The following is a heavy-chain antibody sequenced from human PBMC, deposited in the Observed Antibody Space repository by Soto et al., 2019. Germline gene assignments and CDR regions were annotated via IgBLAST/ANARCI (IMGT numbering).Heavy chain of an antibody. CDR1: GFTFSSYW. Sequence: GGSLRLSCAASGFTFSSYWMSWVRQAPGKGLEWVANIKQDGSEKYYVDSVKGRFTISRDNAKNSLYLQMNSLRAEDTAVYYCARDRPIFGVVISDYYYYYMDVWGKGTTVTVSS. CDR2: IKQDGSEK. CDR3: ARDRPIFGVVISDYYYYYMDV. V-gene: IGHV3-7*01. J-gene: IGHJ6*03. D-gene: IGHD3-3*01.